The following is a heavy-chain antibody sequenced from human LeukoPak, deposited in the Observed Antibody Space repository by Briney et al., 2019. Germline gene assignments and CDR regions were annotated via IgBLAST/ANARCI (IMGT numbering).Heavy chain of an antibody. CDR2: ISGSGGNT. CDR3: ARDAAYDFRNPYRYFQH. V-gene: IGHV3-23*01. Sequence: GGSLRLSCAASGFTFSNYGMNWVRQAPGKGLEWVSGISGSGGNTYYADCVKGRFTISRDNAKSALYLQMNSLRAEDAAVYYCARDAAYDFRNPYRYFQHWGQGTLVTVSS. D-gene: IGHD3-3*01. CDR1: GFTFSNYG. J-gene: IGHJ1*01.